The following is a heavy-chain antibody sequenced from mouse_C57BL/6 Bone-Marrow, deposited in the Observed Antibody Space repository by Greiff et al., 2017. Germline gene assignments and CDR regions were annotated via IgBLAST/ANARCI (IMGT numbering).Heavy chain of an antibody. J-gene: IGHJ2*01. Sequence: EVQLQQSGAELVRPGASVKLSCTASGFNIKDDYMHWVKQRPEQGLEWIGWIDPENGDTEYASKFQGKATITADTSSNTAYLQLSSLTSEDTAVYYCTTIYSNYGYYFDYWGQGTTRTVSS. CDR3: TTIYSNYGYYFDY. D-gene: IGHD2-5*01. V-gene: IGHV14-4*01. CDR2: IDPENGDT. CDR1: GFNIKDDY.